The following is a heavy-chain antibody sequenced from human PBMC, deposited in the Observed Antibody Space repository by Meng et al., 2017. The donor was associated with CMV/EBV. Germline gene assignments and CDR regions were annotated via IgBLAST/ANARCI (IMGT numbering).Heavy chain of an antibody. D-gene: IGHD6-6*01. J-gene: IGHJ4*02. CDR3: ARSGRSSSSGRSFLDY. CDR2: INHSGST. V-gene: IGHV4-34*01. Sequence: SETLSLTCAVYGGSFIGYYWSGIRQPPGKGLEGIGEINHSGSTNYNPSLKSRVTISVDTAKNQFSLKLSSVTAADTAVYYCARSGRSSSSGRSFLDYWGQGTLVTVSS. CDR1: GGSFIGYY.